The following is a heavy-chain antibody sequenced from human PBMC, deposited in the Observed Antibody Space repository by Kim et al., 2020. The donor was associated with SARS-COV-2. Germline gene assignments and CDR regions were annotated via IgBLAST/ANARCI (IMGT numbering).Heavy chain of an antibody. Sequence: ASVKVSCKASGYTFTSYGISWVRQAPGQGLEWMGWISAYNGNTNYAQKLQGRVTMTTDTSTSTAYMELRSLRSDDTAVYYCARAGKNYYDSSGYYPGWGQGTLVTVSS. D-gene: IGHD3-22*01. CDR1: GYTFTSYG. V-gene: IGHV1-18*01. J-gene: IGHJ4*02. CDR3: ARAGKNYYDSSGYYPG. CDR2: ISAYNGNT.